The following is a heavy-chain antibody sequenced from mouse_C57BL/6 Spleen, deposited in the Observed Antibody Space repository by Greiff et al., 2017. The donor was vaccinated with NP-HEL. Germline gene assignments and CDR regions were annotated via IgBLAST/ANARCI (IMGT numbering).Heavy chain of an antibody. D-gene: IGHD1-1*01. Sequence: EVQLMESGGGLVKPGGSLKLSCAASGFTFSDYGMHWVRQTPEKGLEWVAYISSCSSTTYYADNVKGRFTISRDNAKNTLFLQMSSLRSEDAALYYCARGYYDSSYFAFAYWGQGTPVTV. CDR2: ISSCSSTT. CDR3: ARGYYDSSYFAFAY. V-gene: IGHV5-17*01. CDR1: GFTFSDYG. J-gene: IGHJ3*01.